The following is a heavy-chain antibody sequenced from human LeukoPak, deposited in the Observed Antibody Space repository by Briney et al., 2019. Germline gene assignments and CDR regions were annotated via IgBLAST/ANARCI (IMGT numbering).Heavy chain of an antibody. CDR3: AKARGITTLVDAFDI. V-gene: IGHV3-30*18. J-gene: IGHJ3*02. Sequence: GRSLRLSCAASGFTFSSYGMHWVRQAPGKGLEWVAVISYDGSNKYYADSVKGRFTISRDNSKNTLYLQMNSLRAEDTAVYYCAKARGITTLVDAFDIWGQGTMVTVSS. CDR1: GFTFSSYG. CDR2: ISYDGSNK. D-gene: IGHD3-3*01.